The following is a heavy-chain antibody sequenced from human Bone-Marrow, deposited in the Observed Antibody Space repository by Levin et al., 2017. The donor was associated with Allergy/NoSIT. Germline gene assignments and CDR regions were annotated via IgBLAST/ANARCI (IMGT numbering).Heavy chain of an antibody. Sequence: PGGSLRLSCAASGFTFSSYAMSWVRQAPGKGLEWVSAISGSGGSTYYADSVKGRFTISRDNSKNTLYLQMNSLRAEDTAVYYCAKGPYITAVAGSLFESRPKENPPFDYWGQGTLVTVSS. D-gene: IGHD6-19*01. CDR1: GFTFSSYA. CDR2: ISGSGGST. CDR3: AKGPYITAVAGSLFESRPKENPPFDY. V-gene: IGHV3-23*01. J-gene: IGHJ4*02.